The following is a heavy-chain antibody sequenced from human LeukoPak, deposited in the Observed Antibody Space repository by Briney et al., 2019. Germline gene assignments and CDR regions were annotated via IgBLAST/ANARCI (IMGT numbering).Heavy chain of an antibody. V-gene: IGHV3-30*18. D-gene: IGHD2-21*02. CDR1: GFTFSSYG. Sequence: RSLRLSWAASGFTFSSYGMHWVRQAPGKGLEWVAVISYDGSNKYYADSVKGRFTISRDNSKNTLYLQMNSLRAEDTAVYYCAKDLLAYCGGDCFSPFDYWGQGTLVTVSS. CDR3: AKDLLAYCGGDCFSPFDY. CDR2: ISYDGSNK. J-gene: IGHJ4*02.